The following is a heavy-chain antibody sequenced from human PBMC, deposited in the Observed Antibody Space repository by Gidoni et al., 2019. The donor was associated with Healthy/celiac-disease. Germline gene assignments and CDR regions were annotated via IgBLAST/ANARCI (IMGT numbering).Heavy chain of an antibody. CDR2: INAGNGNT. CDR3: ARVGIAAAGTGYYYYGMDV. J-gene: IGHJ6*02. D-gene: IGHD6-13*01. V-gene: IGHV1-3*01. Sequence: QVQLVQSGAEVKKHGASVKVSCKASGYTFTSYAMHWVRQAPGQRLEWMGWINAGNGNTKYSHTFQCRVTITRDTSASTAYMELSSLRSEDSAVYYCARVGIAAAGTGYYYYGMDVWGQGTTVTVSS. CDR1: GYTFTSYA.